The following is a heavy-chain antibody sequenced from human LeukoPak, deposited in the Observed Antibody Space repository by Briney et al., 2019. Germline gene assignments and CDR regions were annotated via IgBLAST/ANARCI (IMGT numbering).Heavy chain of an antibody. V-gene: IGHV1-69*13. CDR3: ARDFFGELGGYWFCDL. CDR1: GGTFTSYA. Sequence: SVKVSCKASGGTFTSYAISWVRQAPGQGLEWMGGIIPIFGRANYAQKFQGRVTITADESTSTVFIELSLLGSEDTAVYYCARDFFGELGGYWFCDL. J-gene: IGHJ2*01. D-gene: IGHD3-10*01. CDR2: IIPIFGRA.